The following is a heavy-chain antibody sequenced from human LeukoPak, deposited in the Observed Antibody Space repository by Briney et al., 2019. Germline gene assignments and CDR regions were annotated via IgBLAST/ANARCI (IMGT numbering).Heavy chain of an antibody. V-gene: IGHV1-2*02. CDR2: IKPSSGGT. CDR3: ARVLSGYESGPAGGTDYFDY. CDR1: GYTFTGYY. Sequence: ASVKVTCKASGYTFTGYYIHWVRQAPGQRLEWMGWIKPSSGGTNYAQKFQGRVTMTRDTSISTAYMELSRLRSDDTAVYYCARVLSGYESGPAGGTDYFDYWGQGTLVTVSS. J-gene: IGHJ4*02. D-gene: IGHD3-22*01.